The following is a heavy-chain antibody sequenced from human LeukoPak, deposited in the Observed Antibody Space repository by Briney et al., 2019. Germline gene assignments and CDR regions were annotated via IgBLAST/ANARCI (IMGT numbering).Heavy chain of an antibody. CDR2: INSDGSST. D-gene: IGHD6-19*01. Sequence: GGSLRLSCAASGFTFSSYWMHWVRQAPGKGLVWVSRINSDGSSTSYADSVKGRFTISRDNAKNTLYLQMNSLRAEDTAVYYCARGSIAVAGLVYWGQGTLVTVSS. CDR3: ARGSIAVAGLVY. CDR1: GFTFSSYW. V-gene: IGHV3-74*01. J-gene: IGHJ4*02.